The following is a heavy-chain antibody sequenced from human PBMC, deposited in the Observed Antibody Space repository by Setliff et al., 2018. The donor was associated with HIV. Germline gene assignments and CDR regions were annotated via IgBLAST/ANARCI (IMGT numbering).Heavy chain of an antibody. CDR1: GFTFSSYA. CDR3: AKDGISGGSYPPYYFDY. V-gene: IGHV3-23*01. D-gene: IGHD2-15*01. CDR2: ISGGST. J-gene: IGHJ4*01. Sequence: PGGSLRLSCAASGFTFSSYAMSWVRQAPGKGLEWVSTISGGSTYHADSVKGRFTISRDNSKNTLYLQMNRLRVDDTAVYYCAKDGISGGSYPPYYFDYWGHGTLVTVSS.